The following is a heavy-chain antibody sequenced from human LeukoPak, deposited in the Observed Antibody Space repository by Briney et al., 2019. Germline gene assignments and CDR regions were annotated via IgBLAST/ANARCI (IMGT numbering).Heavy chain of an antibody. CDR2: ISSSGSII. J-gene: IGHJ4*02. CDR1: GFTFSNYY. Sequence: GGSLRLSCAASGFTFSNYYMSWIRQAPGKGLEWVSYISSSGSIIYYADSVKGRFTISRDNAKNSLYLQMNSLRAEDTAVYYCARDREAYCGGDCYSVYGNLDYWGQGTLVTVSS. D-gene: IGHD2-21*02. CDR3: ARDREAYCGGDCYSVYGNLDY. V-gene: IGHV3-11*04.